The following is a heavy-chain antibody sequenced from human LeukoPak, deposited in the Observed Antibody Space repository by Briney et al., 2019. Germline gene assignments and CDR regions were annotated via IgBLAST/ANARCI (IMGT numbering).Heavy chain of an antibody. V-gene: IGHV3-23*01. D-gene: IGHD5-24*01. CDR2: FSGRTTNT. Sequence: GVSLRLSCAASGFTFSNFAMTWIRQAPGKGLEWVSTFSGRTTNTYYADSVKGRFTISRHNSENTLYLQMNSLRAEDTAVYYCAKGMLVATTNFDYWGQGALVTVS. CDR1: GFTFSNFA. CDR3: AKGMLVATTNFDY. J-gene: IGHJ4*02.